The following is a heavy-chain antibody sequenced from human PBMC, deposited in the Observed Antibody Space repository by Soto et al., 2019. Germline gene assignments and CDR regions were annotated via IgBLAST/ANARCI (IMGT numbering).Heavy chain of an antibody. CDR2: IYYSGST. CDR1: GGSISSSSYY. Sequence: SETLSLTCTVSGGSISSSSYYWGWIRQPPGKGLEWIGSIYYSGSTYYNPSLKSRVTISVDTSKNQFSLKLSSVTAADTAVYYCARRGYYDSSGYYGYWGQGTLVTVYS. D-gene: IGHD3-22*01. J-gene: IGHJ4*02. V-gene: IGHV4-39*01. CDR3: ARRGYYDSSGYYGY.